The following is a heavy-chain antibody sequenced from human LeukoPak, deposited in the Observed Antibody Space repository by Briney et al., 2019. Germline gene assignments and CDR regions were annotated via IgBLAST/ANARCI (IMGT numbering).Heavy chain of an antibody. CDR2: IYNSGST. CDR1: GGSISVYY. Sequence: SETLSLTCTVSGGSISVYYWTWIRQPPGKGLEWIGYIYNSGSTHYNPSLTSRLTISVDTSKNQFSLKLSSVTAADTAVYYCARDRELGYWGQGTLVTVSS. J-gene: IGHJ4*02. CDR3: ARDRELGY. V-gene: IGHV4-59*01. D-gene: IGHD3-10*01.